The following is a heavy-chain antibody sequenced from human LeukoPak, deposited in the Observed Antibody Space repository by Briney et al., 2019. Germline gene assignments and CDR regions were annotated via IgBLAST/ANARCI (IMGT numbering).Heavy chain of an antibody. J-gene: IGHJ4*02. D-gene: IGHD3-10*01. CDR1: GFTVSSNY. Sequence: GGSLRLSCAASGFTVSSNYMSWVRQAPGKGLEWVSSISSSSSYIYYADSVKGRFTISRDNAKNSLYLQMNSLRAEDTAVYYCARLAWFGEMVGDYFDYWGQGTLVTVSS. V-gene: IGHV3-21*01. CDR3: ARLAWFGEMVGDYFDY. CDR2: ISSSSSYI.